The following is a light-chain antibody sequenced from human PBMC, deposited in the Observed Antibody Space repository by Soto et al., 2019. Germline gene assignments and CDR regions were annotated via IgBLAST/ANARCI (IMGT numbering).Light chain of an antibody. CDR3: QQRSNWPLT. Sequence: EIELTQSPATLSLSPGERATLSCRASQSVSSYLAWYQQKAGQAPRLLIYDAFNRATGIPARFSGSGSGTDFTLTISSLEPEDFAVYYCQQRSNWPLTFGQGTKVEIK. V-gene: IGKV3-11*01. CDR1: QSVSSY. CDR2: DAF. J-gene: IGKJ1*01.